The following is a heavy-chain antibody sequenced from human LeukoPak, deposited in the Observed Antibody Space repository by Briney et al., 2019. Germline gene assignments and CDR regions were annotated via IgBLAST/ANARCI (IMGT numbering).Heavy chain of an antibody. CDR3: AKDFHSSSWPYYFDY. D-gene: IGHD6-13*01. J-gene: IGHJ4*02. CDR2: IRYDGNNK. CDR1: GFTFSTYG. V-gene: IGHV3-30*02. Sequence: GGSLRLSCAVSGFTFSTYGMHWVRQAPGKGLEWVAFIRYDGNNKYYADSVKGRFTISRDNSKNTLYLEMNSLRAEDTAVYYCAKDFHSSSWPYYFDYWGQGTLVTVSS.